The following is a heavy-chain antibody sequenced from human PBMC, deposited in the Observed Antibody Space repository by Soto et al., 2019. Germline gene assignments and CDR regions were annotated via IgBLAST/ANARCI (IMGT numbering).Heavy chain of an antibody. Sequence: QVQLVQSGAEVKRPGSSVKGSCKASGGAFNNYAISWGRQAPGHGLEWLGTIVPVFPSVYYAPRFQGRLTITADGSTDTVYMMLTSLTSEDTAVYYCARELPSTAAAYFYYGLNGWGQGTSVTVSS. CDR1: GGAFNNYA. CDR2: IVPVFPSV. D-gene: IGHD6-13*01. CDR3: ARELPSTAAAYFYYGLNG. J-gene: IGHJ6*02. V-gene: IGHV1-69*18.